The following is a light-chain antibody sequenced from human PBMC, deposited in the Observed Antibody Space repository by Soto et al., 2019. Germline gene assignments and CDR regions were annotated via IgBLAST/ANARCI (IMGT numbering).Light chain of an antibody. J-gene: IGLJ1*01. CDR3: QSYDSSLSVLYV. CDR1: SSNIGAGYD. V-gene: IGLV1-40*01. Sequence: QSVLTQPPSVSGAPGQRVTISCTGSSSNIGAGYDVHWYQHLPGTAPKLLIYDNSNRPSGVPDRFSGSKSGTSASLAITGDQAEDEADYYCQSYDSSLSVLYVFGTGTKLTVL. CDR2: DNS.